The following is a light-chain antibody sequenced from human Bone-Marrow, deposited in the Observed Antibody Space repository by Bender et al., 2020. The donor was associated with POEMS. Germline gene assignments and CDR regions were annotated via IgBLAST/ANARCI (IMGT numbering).Light chain of an antibody. CDR1: NSDVGATNY. J-gene: IGLJ1*01. CDR2: DVT. Sequence: QSALTQPASVSGSPGQSITISCTGTNSDVGATNYVSWYQQHPGKAPKLVIFDVTSRPSGVSNRFSGSKSGNTASLTISGLQADDEADYYCSSFTASTTYVFGSGTKVTV. CDR3: SSFTASTTYV. V-gene: IGLV2-14*01.